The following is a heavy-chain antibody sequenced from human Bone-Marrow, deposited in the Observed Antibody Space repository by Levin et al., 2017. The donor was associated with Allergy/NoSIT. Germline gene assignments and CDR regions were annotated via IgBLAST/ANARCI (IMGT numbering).Heavy chain of an antibody. CDR2: IYYSGST. CDR1: GGSISSSSYY. D-gene: IGHD6-13*01. J-gene: IGHJ6*02. CDR3: ASSPRSSSWHGIYYGMDV. Sequence: PSETLSLTCTVSGGSISSSSYYWGWIRQPPGKGLEWIGSIYYSGSTYYNPSLKSRVTISVDTSKNQFSLKLSSVTAADTAVYYCASSPRSSSWHGIYYGMDVWGQGTTVTVSS. V-gene: IGHV4-39*01.